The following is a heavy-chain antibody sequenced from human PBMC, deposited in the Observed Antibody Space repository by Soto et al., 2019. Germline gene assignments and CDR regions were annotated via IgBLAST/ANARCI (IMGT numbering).Heavy chain of an antibody. J-gene: IGHJ5*02. CDR3: VRTAREGAVAPHWFDR. CDR2: VYYTGST. V-gene: IGHV4-30-4*01. CDR1: GASIRSTGYY. Sequence: SETLSLTCTVSGASIRSTGYYWSWIRQAPGKGLEWIGYVYYTGSTYYNPSLMSRLTISVDTSKNQFSLKLTSVTAAETAVYYCVRTAREGAVAPHWFDRWGQGAQVTVSS. D-gene: IGHD2-21*02.